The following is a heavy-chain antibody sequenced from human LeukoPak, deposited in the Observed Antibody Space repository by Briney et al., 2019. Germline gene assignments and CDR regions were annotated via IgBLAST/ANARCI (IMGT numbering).Heavy chain of an antibody. V-gene: IGHV3-48*04. CDR3: ARAGSGRSPDWFDP. Sequence: GGSLRLSCAASGFTFNSYSMNWVRQAPGKGLEWVSYISSSGSTIYYADSVKGRFTISRDNAKNSLYLQMNSLRAEDTAVYYCARAGSGRSPDWFDPWGQGTLVTVSS. CDR2: ISSSGSTI. CDR1: GFTFNSYS. J-gene: IGHJ5*02. D-gene: IGHD1-26*01.